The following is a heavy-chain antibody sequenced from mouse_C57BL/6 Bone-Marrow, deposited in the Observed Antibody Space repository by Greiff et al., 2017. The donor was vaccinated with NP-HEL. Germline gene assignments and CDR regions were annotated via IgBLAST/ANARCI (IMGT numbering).Heavy chain of an antibody. V-gene: IGHV5-17*01. J-gene: IGHJ3*01. D-gene: IGHD3-2*02. CDR3: ARGEAAQVPFAY. CDR1: GFTFSDYG. Sequence: DVQLVESGGGLVKPGGSLKLSCAASGFTFSDYGMHWVRQAPEKGLEWVAYISSGSSTIYYADTVKGRFTISRDNAKNTLFLQMTSLRSEDTAMYYCARGEAAQVPFAYWGQGTLVTVSA. CDR2: ISSGSSTI.